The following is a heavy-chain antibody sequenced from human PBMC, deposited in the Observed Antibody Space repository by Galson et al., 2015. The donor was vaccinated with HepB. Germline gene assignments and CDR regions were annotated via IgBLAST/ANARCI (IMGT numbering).Heavy chain of an antibody. Sequence: SLRLSCAASGLTLTAYVMGWVRQAPGKGLEWVSDISSSGGSTYYTDSVQGRFIISRDNSKNTLFLQMTSLRAEDTAVYYCAKGVSSSFYYYMDVWGKGTTVTVSS. CDR1: GLTLTAYV. D-gene: IGHD6-6*01. V-gene: IGHV3-23*01. CDR3: AKGVSSSFYYYMDV. CDR2: ISSSGGST. J-gene: IGHJ6*03.